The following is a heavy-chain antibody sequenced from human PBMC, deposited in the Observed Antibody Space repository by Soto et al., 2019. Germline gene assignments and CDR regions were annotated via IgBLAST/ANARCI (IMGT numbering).Heavy chain of an antibody. Sequence: SVKVSCKASGGTFSSYAISWVRQAPGQGLEWMGGIIPIFGTANYAQKFQGRVTITADESTSTAYMELSSLRSEDTAVYYCARDSLVVVTATAYYYGMDVWGQGTTVTVSS. V-gene: IGHV1-69*13. D-gene: IGHD2-21*02. CDR3: ARDSLVVVTATAYYYGMDV. CDR1: GGTFSSYA. CDR2: IIPIFGTA. J-gene: IGHJ6*02.